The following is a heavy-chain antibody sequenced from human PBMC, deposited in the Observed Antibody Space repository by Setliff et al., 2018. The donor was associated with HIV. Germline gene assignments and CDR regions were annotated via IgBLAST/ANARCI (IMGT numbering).Heavy chain of an antibody. J-gene: IGHJ4*02. D-gene: IGHD4-17*01. CDR1: GGSISSDTFY. Sequence: SETLSLTCTVSGGSISSDTFYWSWIRQPAGKGLEWIGHVYARGNTNYNPSLKSRVTISVDTSKSQFSLKLSSVTAADTAVYYCARDRYGDYAYFGYWGQGTLVTVSS. V-gene: IGHV4-61*09. CDR2: VYARGNT. CDR3: ARDRYGDYAYFGY.